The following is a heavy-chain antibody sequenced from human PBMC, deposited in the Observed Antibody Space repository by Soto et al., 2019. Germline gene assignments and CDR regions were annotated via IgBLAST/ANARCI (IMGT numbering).Heavy chain of an antibody. CDR1: GYIFSANY. D-gene: IGHD2-2*01. CDR3: AREGYCSSTSCPPTYYYYGMDV. J-gene: IGHJ6*02. Sequence: ASVKVSCKASGYIFSANYIHWVRQAPGQGLEWLGWINPHSGATNYAQKFLGRVTMSADTSASTAYMELRSLRSDDTAVYYCAREGYCSSTSCPPTYYYYGMDVWGQGTTVTVSS. CDR2: INPHSGAT. V-gene: IGHV1-2*02.